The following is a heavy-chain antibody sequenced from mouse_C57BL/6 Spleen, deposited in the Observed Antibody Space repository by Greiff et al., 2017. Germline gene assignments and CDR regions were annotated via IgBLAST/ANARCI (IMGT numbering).Heavy chain of an antibody. CDR2: IYPGSGNT. J-gene: IGHJ2*01. CDR3: ARGYYGNFFDY. Sequence: VQLQQSGAELVRPGASVKLSCKASGYTFTDYYINWVKQRPGQGLEWIARIYPGSGNTYYNEKFKGKATLTAEKSSSTAYMQLSSLTSEDSAVYFCARGYYGNFFDYWGQGTTLTVSS. CDR1: GYTFTDYY. V-gene: IGHV1-76*01. D-gene: IGHD2-1*01.